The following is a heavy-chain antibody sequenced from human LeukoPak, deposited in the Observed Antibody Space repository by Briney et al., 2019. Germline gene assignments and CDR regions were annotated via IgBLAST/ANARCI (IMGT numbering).Heavy chain of an antibody. CDR2: ISYDGSNK. CDR3: AKISVYGDYYDSSAVDY. Sequence: GGSLRLSCAAPGFTFSSYGMHWVRQAPGKGLEWVAVISYDGSNKYYADSVKGRFTISRDNSKNTLYLQMNSLRAEDTAVYYCAKISVYGDYYDSSAVDYWGQGTLVTVSS. J-gene: IGHJ4*02. D-gene: IGHD3-22*01. V-gene: IGHV3-30*18. CDR1: GFTFSSYG.